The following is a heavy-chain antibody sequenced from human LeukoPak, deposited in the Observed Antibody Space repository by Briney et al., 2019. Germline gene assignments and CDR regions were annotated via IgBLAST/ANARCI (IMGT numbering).Heavy chain of an antibody. CDR3: AKGEPVGESLEN. D-gene: IGHD3-10*01. CDR1: GFTCDDYA. V-gene: IGHV3-43*02. CDR2: ISGDGGSR. Sequence: GGSLRRSCAASGFTCDDYAMHWVRQAPGKGLEWVSLISGDGGSRYYAAYVKGRFTISRDNSKNSLYLQMNSLITEDTVLYYCAKGEPVGESLENWGQGTLVTVSS. J-gene: IGHJ4*02.